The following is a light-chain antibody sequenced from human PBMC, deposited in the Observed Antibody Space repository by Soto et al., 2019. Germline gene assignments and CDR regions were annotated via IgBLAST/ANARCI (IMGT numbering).Light chain of an antibody. Sequence: IQMTQSPSSLSASVGDRVTITCRSSLSISSYLNGXQQKQGXVPKXXXDDXSSLQRGGPSRLSGSGSGTDFTLTISSLQPEYFATYYCLQDYNYTRTFGQGTKVDIK. CDR2: DXS. J-gene: IGKJ1*01. CDR1: LSISSY. V-gene: IGKV1-6*01. CDR3: LQDYNYTRT.